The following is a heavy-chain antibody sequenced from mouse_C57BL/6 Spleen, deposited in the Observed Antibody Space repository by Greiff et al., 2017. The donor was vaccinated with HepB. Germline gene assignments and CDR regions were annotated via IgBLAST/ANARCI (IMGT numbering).Heavy chain of an antibody. CDR1: GYTFTGYW. D-gene: IGHD2-4*01. CDR2: ILPGSGST. J-gene: IGHJ3*01. Sequence: VQLQQSGAELMKPGASVKLSCKATGYTFTGYWIEWVKQRPGHGLEWIGEILPGSGSTKYNEKFKGKATFTADKSSNTAYMQLSSLTNEDSAIYYCAAYMITTWGWFAYWGQGTLVTVSA. CDR3: AAYMITTWGWFAY. V-gene: IGHV1-9*01.